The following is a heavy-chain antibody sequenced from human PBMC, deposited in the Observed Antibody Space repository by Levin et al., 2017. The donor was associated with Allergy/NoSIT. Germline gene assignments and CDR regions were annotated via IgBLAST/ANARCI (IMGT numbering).Heavy chain of an antibody. J-gene: IGHJ5*02. CDR1: GYTFTNYG. CDR3: ARDCGLPLYQLLCPYNWFDP. Sequence: GASVKVSCKASGYTFTNYGISWVRQAPGQGLEWMGWISAYNGNTNYAQKLQGRVTMTTDTSTSTAYMELRSLRSDDTAVYYCARDCGLPLYQLLCPYNWFDPWGQGTLVTVSS. CDR2: ISAYNGNT. D-gene: IGHD2-2*01. V-gene: IGHV1-18*01.